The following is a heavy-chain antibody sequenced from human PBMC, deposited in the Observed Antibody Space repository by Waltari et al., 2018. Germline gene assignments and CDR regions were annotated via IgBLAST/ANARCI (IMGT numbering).Heavy chain of an antibody. CDR3: AKSPKVATIFDY. Sequence: EVQLLESGGGLAQPGGSLRVSCAACGFSVSNGTMSWVRQAPGKGLERVSGITGSGDATYYADSVKGRFTISRDNSKNTLYLQMNNLRAEDTAVYYCAKSPKVATIFDYWGQGTLVTVS. J-gene: IGHJ4*02. CDR2: ITGSGDAT. V-gene: IGHV3-23*01. CDR1: GFSVSNGT. D-gene: IGHD5-12*01.